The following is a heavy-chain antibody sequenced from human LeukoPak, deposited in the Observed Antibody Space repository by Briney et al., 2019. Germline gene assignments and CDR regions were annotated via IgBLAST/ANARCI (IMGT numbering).Heavy chain of an antibody. J-gene: IGHJ5*02. D-gene: IGHD3-10*01. CDR3: ARGFGAGNYYYGWFDP. Sequence: PSQTLSLTCTVSGGSISSGDYHWNWIRQPPGEGLEWIGFIHDSGSTYYNPSLKSRIIISRDVSKKQFSLELSSVTVADTAVYYCARGFGAGNYYYGWFDPWGQGTLVTVSS. V-gene: IGHV4-30-4*01. CDR2: IHDSGST. CDR1: GGSISSGDYH.